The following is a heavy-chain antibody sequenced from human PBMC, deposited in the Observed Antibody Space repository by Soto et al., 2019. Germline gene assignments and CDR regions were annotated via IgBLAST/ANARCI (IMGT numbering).Heavy chain of an antibody. Sequence: SETLSLTCTVSGGSIRDYYWSWIRQPAGKGLEWIGRISSGGSTNYNPSLKSRVTMSVDTSKNQFSLKLTSVAAADTAVYYCARGRASGSYYLLDYWGQGTLVTVSS. V-gene: IGHV4-4*07. CDR2: ISSGGST. D-gene: IGHD3-10*01. CDR3: ARGRASGSYYLLDY. J-gene: IGHJ4*02. CDR1: GGSIRDYY.